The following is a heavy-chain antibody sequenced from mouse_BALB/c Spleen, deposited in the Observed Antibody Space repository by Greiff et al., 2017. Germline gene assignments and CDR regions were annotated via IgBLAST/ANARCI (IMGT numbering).Heavy chain of an antibody. CDR2: ISYDGSN. J-gene: IGHJ1*01. V-gene: IGHV3-6*02. Sequence: ESGPGLVKPSQSLSLTCSVTGYSITSGYYWNWIRQFPGNKLEWMGYISYDGSNNYNPSLKNRISITRDTSKNQFFLKLNSVTTEDTATYYCAIYYGSSSGYWYFDVWGAGTTVTVSS. CDR3: AIYYGSSSGYWYFDV. D-gene: IGHD1-1*01. CDR1: GYSITSGYY.